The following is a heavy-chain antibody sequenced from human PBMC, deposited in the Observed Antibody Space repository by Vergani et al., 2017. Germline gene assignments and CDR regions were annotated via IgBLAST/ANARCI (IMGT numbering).Heavy chain of an antibody. CDR1: GGPISSGGYY. V-gene: IGHV4-31*03. CDR2: IYYSGST. CDR3: ASSVCSGGSCYLCFDY. D-gene: IGHD2-15*01. J-gene: IGHJ4*02. Sequence: QVQLQESGPGLVKPSQTLSLTCTVSGGPISSGGYYWSWIRQHPGKGLEWIGYIYYSGSTYYNPSLKSRVTISVNTTKNQFSLKLSSVTAADPAVYYCASSVCSGGSCYLCFDYWGQGTLVTVSS.